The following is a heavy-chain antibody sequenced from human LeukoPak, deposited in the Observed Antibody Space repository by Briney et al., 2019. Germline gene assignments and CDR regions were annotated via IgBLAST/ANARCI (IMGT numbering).Heavy chain of an antibody. CDR1: GYTFTSYD. CDR3: ARESGWSLPDAFDI. V-gene: IGHV1-8*03. CDR2: MNPNSGNT. D-gene: IGHD6-19*01. J-gene: IGHJ3*02. Sequence: ASVKVSCKASGYTFTSYDINCVRQATGQGLEWMGWMNPNSGNTGYAQKFQGRVTITRNTSISTAYMELSSLRSEDTAVYYCARESGWSLPDAFDIWGQGTMVTVSS.